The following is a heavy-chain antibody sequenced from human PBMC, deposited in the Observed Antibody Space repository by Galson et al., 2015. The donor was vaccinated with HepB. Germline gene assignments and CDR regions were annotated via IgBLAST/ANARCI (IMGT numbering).Heavy chain of an antibody. CDR3: ARDRGPPQLLSWYNWFDP. J-gene: IGHJ5*02. CDR2: IYTSGST. D-gene: IGHD2-2*01. V-gene: IGHV4-61*02. Sequence: TLSLTCTVSGGSISSGSYYWSWLRQPAGKGLEWIGRIYTSGSTNYNPSLKSRVTMSVDTSKNQFSLKLSSVTAADTAVYYCARDRGPPQLLSWYNWFDPWGQGTLVTVSS. CDR1: GGSISSGSYY.